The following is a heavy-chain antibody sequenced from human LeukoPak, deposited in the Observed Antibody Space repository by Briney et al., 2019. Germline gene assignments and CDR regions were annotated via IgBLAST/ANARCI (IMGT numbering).Heavy chain of an antibody. D-gene: IGHD3-3*01. CDR1: GGSISSSSNY. Sequence: SETLSLTCTVSGGSISSSSNYWGWIRQPPGKGLEWIGSIYYSGNTYYNPSLKSRVTISVDTSKNQFSLKLSSVTAADTAVYYCARHIAGLIWSGYYSYYFDYWGQGTLVTVSS. CDR3: ARHIAGLIWSGYYSYYFDY. J-gene: IGHJ4*02. V-gene: IGHV4-39*01. CDR2: IYYSGNT.